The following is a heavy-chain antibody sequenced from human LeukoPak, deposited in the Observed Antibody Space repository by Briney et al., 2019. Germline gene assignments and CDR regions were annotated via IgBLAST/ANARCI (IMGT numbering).Heavy chain of an antibody. J-gene: IGHJ4*02. D-gene: IGHD3-22*01. CDR1: GFTYSIYA. CDR3: AGESSYYDSSGYSFDY. Sequence: GGSLRLSCRASGFTYSIYAMHWVRQAPGKGLEYVSAISSNGGSTYYANSVKGRFTISRDNSKNTLYLQMGSLRAEDMAVYYCAGESSYYDSSGYSFDYWGQGTLVTVSS. V-gene: IGHV3-64*01. CDR2: ISSNGGST.